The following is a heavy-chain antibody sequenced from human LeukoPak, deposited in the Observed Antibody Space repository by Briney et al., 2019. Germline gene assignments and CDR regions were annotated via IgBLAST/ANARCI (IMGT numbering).Heavy chain of an antibody. CDR3: ARDYYDSSGEYAFDI. J-gene: IGHJ3*02. V-gene: IGHV1-2*06. D-gene: IGHD3-22*01. Sequence: ASVKVSRKASGYTFTGYYMHWVRQAPGQGLEWMGRINPNSGGTNYAQKFQGRVTMTRDTSISTAYMELSRLRSDDTAVYYCARDYYDSSGEYAFDIWGQGTMVTVSS. CDR1: GYTFTGYY. CDR2: INPNSGGT.